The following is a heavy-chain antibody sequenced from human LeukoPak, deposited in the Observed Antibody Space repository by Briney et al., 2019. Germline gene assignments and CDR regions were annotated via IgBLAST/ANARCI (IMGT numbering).Heavy chain of an antibody. V-gene: IGHV4-38-2*01. Sequence: SETLSLTCAVSGYSISSGYYWGWIRQPPGKGLEWIGSIYHSGSTYYNPSLKRRVTISVDTSKNQFSLKLSSVTAADTAVYYCARHQYSSSPFDYWGQGTRVTVSS. CDR1: GYSISSGYY. D-gene: IGHD6-13*01. J-gene: IGHJ4*02. CDR3: ARHQYSSSPFDY. CDR2: IYHSGST.